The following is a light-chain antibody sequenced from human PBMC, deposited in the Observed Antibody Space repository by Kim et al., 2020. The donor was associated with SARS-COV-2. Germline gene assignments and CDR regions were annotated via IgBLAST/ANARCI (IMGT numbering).Light chain of an antibody. CDR3: QQSYTTPLT. CDR1: QGITNY. J-gene: IGKJ4*01. V-gene: IGKV1-39*01. CDR2: ATV. Sequence: ASVGDRVTITCRASQGITNYLNWYQQKTGRAPELLIYATVHLQRGVPSRFSGSGSGTDFTLTISSLQPEDFATYYCQQSYTTPLTFGGGTKVDIK.